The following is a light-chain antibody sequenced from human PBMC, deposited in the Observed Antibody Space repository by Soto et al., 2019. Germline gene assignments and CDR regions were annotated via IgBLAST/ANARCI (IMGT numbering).Light chain of an antibody. CDR2: AAS. Sequence: DIRMTQSPSSLSASVGDRVTITCRASETISLAINWYQQRPGKAPRLLIYAASSLAGEAPARFSGRGSGTNFTLSISSLQSEDFAVYSCQQYNTPPITFGQGTRLEIK. J-gene: IGKJ5*01. CDR1: ETISLA. CDR3: QQYNTPPIT. V-gene: IGKV1-39*01.